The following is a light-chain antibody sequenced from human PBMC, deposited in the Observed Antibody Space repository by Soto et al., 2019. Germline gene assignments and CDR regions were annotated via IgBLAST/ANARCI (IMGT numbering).Light chain of an antibody. J-gene: IGKJ1*01. V-gene: IGKV1-39*01. Sequence: DIQMTQSPSSLSASVGYRLTIACRAIQIISTYLNWYRQKPGKAPELLIYAASSLQSGVPSSFSGSGYGTVFTLTISSLQPEDFATYYCKQSYSXPWTFGQGTKV. CDR3: KQSYSXPWT. CDR2: AAS. CDR1: QIISTY.